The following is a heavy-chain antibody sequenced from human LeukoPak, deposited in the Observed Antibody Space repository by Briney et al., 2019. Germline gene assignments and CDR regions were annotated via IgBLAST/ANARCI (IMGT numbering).Heavy chain of an antibody. CDR3: ARDLVAAAGMVDY. D-gene: IGHD6-13*01. Sequence: SETLSLTCTVSGGSISSYYWSWIRQPPGKGLEWIGYIYYSGSTYYNPSLKSRVTISVDTSKNQFSLKLSSVTAADTAVYYCARDLVAAAGMVDYWGQGTLVTVSS. CDR2: IYYSGST. J-gene: IGHJ4*02. CDR1: GGSISSYY. V-gene: IGHV4-59*12.